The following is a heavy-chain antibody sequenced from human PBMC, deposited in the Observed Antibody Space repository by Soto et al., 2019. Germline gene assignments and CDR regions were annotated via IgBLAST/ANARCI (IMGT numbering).Heavy chain of an antibody. CDR1: VLTFRTYW. Sequence: EVQLVDSGGGLVQPGGSLRLSCAASVLTFRTYWVIWVRQAPGKGLVWVSRVYNDGDTTMHAASVTGRFTISRDNAKNTVYLQMSGLRVEDTAMYYCEIRPGYSTGGDYWGQGTLVTVSS. CDR3: EIRPGYSTGGDY. J-gene: IGHJ4*02. D-gene: IGHD2-15*01. V-gene: IGHV3-74*03. CDR2: VYNDGDTT.